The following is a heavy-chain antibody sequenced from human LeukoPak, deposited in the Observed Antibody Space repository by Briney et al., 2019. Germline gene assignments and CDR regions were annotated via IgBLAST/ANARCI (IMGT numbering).Heavy chain of an antibody. J-gene: IGHJ4*02. CDR3: ARGYSNYEYFDY. Sequence: SETLSLTCTVSGYSISSGYYWGWIRPPPGKGLEWIGSIYHSGSTYYNPSLKSRVTISVDTSKNQFSLKLSSVTAADTAVYYCARGYSNYEYFDYWGQGTLVTVSS. CDR2: IYHSGST. D-gene: IGHD4-11*01. V-gene: IGHV4-38-2*02. CDR1: GYSISSGYY.